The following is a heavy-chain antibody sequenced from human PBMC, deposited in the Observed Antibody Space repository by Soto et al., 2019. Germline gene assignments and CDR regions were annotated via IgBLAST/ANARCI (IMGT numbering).Heavy chain of an antibody. CDR2: IYYSGST. CDR1: GGSISSGYYY. V-gene: IGHV4-30-4*01. CDR3: ARAPPLKYTYGLRGAFDI. J-gene: IGHJ3*02. Sequence: SETLSLTSTVSGGSISSGYYYWSWIRQPPGKGLEWIGYIYYSGSTYYNPSLKSRVTISVDTSKNQFSLKLSSVTAADTAVYYCARAPPLKYTYGLRGAFDIWGQGTMVTVSS. D-gene: IGHD5-18*01.